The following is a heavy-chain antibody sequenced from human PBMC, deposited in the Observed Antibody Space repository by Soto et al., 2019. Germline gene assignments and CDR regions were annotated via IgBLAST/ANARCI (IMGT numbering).Heavy chain of an antibody. V-gene: IGHV1-69*13. Sequence: GASVKVSCKASGGTLSSYAISWVRQAPGQGLEWMGGIIPIFGTANYAQKFQGRVTITADESTSTAYMELSSLRSEDTAVYYCARLKSSARGVIINWFDPWGQGTLVTVSS. D-gene: IGHD3-10*01. CDR1: GGTLSSYA. CDR3: ARLKSSARGVIINWFDP. J-gene: IGHJ5*02. CDR2: IIPIFGTA.